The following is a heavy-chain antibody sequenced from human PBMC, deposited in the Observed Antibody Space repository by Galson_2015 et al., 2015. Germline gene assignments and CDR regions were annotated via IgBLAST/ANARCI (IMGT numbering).Heavy chain of an antibody. CDR2: VHYSGST. D-gene: IGHD3-22*01. J-gene: IGHJ4*02. CDR1: GGSISGSY. V-gene: IGHV4-59*01. CDR3: ARTTVDSSGPHFDY. Sequence: SETLSLTCTVSGGSISGSYWSWIRQPPGKGLEWIGYVHYSGSTNYNPSLKRRVTISQDTSKNQFSLKLSSVTAADTAVYFCARTTVDSSGPHFDYWGQGTLVTVSS.